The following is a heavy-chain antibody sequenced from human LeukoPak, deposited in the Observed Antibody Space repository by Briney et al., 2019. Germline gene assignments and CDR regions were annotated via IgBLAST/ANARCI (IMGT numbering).Heavy chain of an antibody. D-gene: IGHD2-21*02. V-gene: IGHV3-23*01. CDR2: ISGSGTNT. CDR3: AKDVSPLMVTTWDY. Sequence: GGSLRLSCAASGFTFSSYAMSWVRQAPGKGLEWVSGISGSGTNTYYADSVKGRFTISGDNSKNTLYLQMNSLRAEDTAVYYCAKDVSPLMVTTWDYWGQGTLVTVSS. J-gene: IGHJ4*02. CDR1: GFTFSSYA.